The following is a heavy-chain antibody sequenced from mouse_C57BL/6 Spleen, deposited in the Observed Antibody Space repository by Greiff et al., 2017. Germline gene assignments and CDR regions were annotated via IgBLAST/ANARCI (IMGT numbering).Heavy chain of an antibody. V-gene: IGHV10-3*01. Sequence: EVQRVESGGGLVQPKGTLKLSCAASGFTFNTYAMHWVRQAPGKGLEWVARIRSKSSNDVTYYADSVKDRFTISRDDSQSMLYLQMNNLKTEDTAMYYCVRDGGLGVGFDYWGQGTTLTVSS. CDR1: GFTFNTYA. J-gene: IGHJ2*01. CDR2: IRSKSSNDVT. CDR3: VRDGGLGVGFDY. D-gene: IGHD4-1*01.